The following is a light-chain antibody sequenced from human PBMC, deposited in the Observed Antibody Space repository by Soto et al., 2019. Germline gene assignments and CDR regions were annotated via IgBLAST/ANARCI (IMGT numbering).Light chain of an antibody. J-gene: IGKJ3*01. CDR3: QQYENFSPT. CDR1: QSIDTW. Sequence: QMTQSPSTLSASVGDRVTITCRASQSIDTWLAWYQQKPGKSPRLLIYDASDLESGVPSRFSCSGSGTEFTLTINGLQTDDIATDYCQQYENFSPTFGPGTKVAIK. CDR2: DAS. V-gene: IGKV1-5*01.